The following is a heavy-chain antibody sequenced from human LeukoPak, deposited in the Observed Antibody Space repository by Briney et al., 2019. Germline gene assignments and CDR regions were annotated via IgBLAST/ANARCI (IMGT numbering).Heavy chain of an antibody. D-gene: IGHD5-24*01. Sequence: GGSLRLSCAASGFSFSDYYMSWIRQAPGKGLEWLSYISNSGINTYYADSVKGRFTISRDSAKNSLYLQMNSLRAEDTAVYYCARFRYNLPSLHYYFDYWGQGALVTVSS. V-gene: IGHV3-11*01. CDR1: GFSFSDYY. CDR3: ARFRYNLPSLHYYFDY. J-gene: IGHJ4*02. CDR2: ISNSGINT.